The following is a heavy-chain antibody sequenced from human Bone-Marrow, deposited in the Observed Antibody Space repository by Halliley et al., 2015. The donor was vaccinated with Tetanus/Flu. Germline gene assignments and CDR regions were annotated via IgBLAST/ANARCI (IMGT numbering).Heavy chain of an antibody. D-gene: IGHD5-12*01. V-gene: IGHV4-59*09. J-gene: IGHJ4*02. CDR2: IDSSGTS. Sequence: EWIGYIDSSGTSKFNPSLENRATMSIDTSTNQFSLNIKSLTAADTAIYYCARGPMGSGYADFWGRGLLVTVSS. CDR3: ARGPMGSGYADF.